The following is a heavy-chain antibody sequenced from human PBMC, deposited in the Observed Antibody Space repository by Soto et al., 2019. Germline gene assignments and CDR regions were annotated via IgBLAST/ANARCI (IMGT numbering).Heavy chain of an antibody. V-gene: IGHV1-3*04. D-gene: IGHD1-20*01. CDR1: GYTFTSYA. CDR3: ARGGGYNWSNSMFGT. CDR2: INTGNGNT. Sequence: QVQLVQSGAEEKKPGASVKVSCKASGYTFTSYAMHWVRQAPGQRLEWMGWINTGNGNTKYSQKFQGRVTITRDTPATTAYMELRSLISEDTAVYYCARGGGYNWSNSMFGTCGDGALGSVSS. J-gene: IGHJ5*01.